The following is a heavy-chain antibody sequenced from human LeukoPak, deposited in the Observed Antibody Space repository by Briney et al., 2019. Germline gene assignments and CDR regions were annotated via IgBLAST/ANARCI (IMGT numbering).Heavy chain of an antibody. V-gene: IGHV3-30*02. CDR3: VESGTYDYDTSGYFH. CDR1: GFTFSSYG. Sequence: PGGSLRLSCAASGFTFSSYGMHWVRQAPGKGLEWVAFIRYDGSNKYYADSVKGRFTISRDNSKNTLYLQMNRLRAEDTAVYYCVESGTYDYDTSGYFHWGQGTLVTVSS. J-gene: IGHJ4*02. CDR2: IRYDGSNK. D-gene: IGHD3-22*01.